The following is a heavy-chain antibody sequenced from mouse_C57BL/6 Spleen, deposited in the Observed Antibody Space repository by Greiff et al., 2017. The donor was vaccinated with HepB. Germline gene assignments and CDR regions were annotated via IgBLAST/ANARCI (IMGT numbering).Heavy chain of an antibody. CDR2: IDPENGDT. J-gene: IGHJ3*01. CDR3: YYYGSNFAY. V-gene: IGHV14-4*01. Sequence: LVESGAELVRPGASVKLSCTASGFNIKDDYMHWVKQRPEQGLVWIGWIDPENGDTEYASKFQGKATITADPSSNTAYLQLSSLTSEDTAVYYCYYYGSNFAYWGQGTLVTVSA. D-gene: IGHD1-1*01. CDR1: GFNIKDDY.